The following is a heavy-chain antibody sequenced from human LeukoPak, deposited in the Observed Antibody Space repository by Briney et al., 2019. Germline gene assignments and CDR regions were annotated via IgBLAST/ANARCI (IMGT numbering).Heavy chain of an antibody. J-gene: IGHJ4*02. CDR3: ARDSSGPSY. V-gene: IGHV3-53*01. D-gene: IGHD1-26*01. CDR1: GFSVSSNY. CDR2: IYSSGGT. Sequence: GGSLRLSCAASGFSVSSNYMSWVRQAPGKGLEWVSVIYSSGGTYYADSVKGRFTISRDNSKNTLYLQMNSLRAEDTAVYFCARDSSGPSYWGQGTLVTVSS.